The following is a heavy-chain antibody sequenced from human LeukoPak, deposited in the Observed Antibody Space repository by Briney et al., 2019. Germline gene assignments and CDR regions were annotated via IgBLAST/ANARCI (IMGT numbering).Heavy chain of an antibody. CDR3: ARARLAVAGIGNWFDP. CDR2: IYYSGST. J-gene: IGHJ5*02. V-gene: IGHV4-30-4*01. CDR1: GGSTSSGDYY. D-gene: IGHD6-13*01. Sequence: PSETLSLTCTVSGGSTSSGDYYWRWIRQPPGKGLEWIGYIYYSGSTYYNSSLKSRVTISLDTSKNQFSLKLSSVTAADTAVYFCARARLAVAGIGNWFDPWGQGTLVTVSS.